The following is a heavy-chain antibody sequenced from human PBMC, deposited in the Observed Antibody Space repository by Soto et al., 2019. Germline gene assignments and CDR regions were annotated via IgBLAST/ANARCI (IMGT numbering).Heavy chain of an antibody. CDR3: ARFVVVPAAIRGFYYYYGMDV. V-gene: IGHV5-10-1*01. CDR2: IDPSDSYT. CDR1: GYSFTSYW. J-gene: IGHJ6*02. Sequence: GESLKISCKGSGYSFTSYWISLVRQMPGKGLEWMGRIDPSDSYTNYSPSFQGHVTISADKSISTAYLQWSSLKASDTAMYYCARFVVVPAAIRGFYYYYGMDVWGQGTTVTVSS. D-gene: IGHD2-2*02.